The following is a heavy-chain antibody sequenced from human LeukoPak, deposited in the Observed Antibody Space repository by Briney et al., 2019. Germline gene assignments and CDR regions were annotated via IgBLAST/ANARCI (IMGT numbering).Heavy chain of an antibody. CDR1: GFTFSSYA. CDR3: AKDRPLGRAAGRHGYYYMDV. CDR2: ISGSGGST. J-gene: IGHJ6*03. D-gene: IGHD6-13*01. Sequence: QSGGSLRLSCAASGFTFSSYAMSWVRQAPGKGLDWLSAISGSGGSTFYADSVKGRFTISRDNSKNMLYVQMNSLRVEDTAVYYCAKDRPLGRAAGRHGYYYMDVWGKGTTVTVSS. V-gene: IGHV3-23*01.